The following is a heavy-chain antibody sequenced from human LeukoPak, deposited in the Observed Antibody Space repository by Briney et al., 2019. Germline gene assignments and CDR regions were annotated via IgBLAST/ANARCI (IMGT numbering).Heavy chain of an antibody. D-gene: IGHD5-18*01. J-gene: IGHJ4*02. CDR3: AKDIGVQLWVFDY. Sequence: GRSLRLSCAASGFTFSSYGMHWVRQAPGKGLEWVAVISYDGSNKYYADSVKGRFTISRDNPKNTLYLQMNSLRAEDTAVYYCAKDIGVQLWVFDYWGQGTLVTVSS. V-gene: IGHV3-30*18. CDR2: ISYDGSNK. CDR1: GFTFSSYG.